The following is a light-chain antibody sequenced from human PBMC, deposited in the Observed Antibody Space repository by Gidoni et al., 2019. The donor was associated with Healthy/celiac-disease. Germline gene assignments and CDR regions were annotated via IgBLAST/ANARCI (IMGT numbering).Light chain of an antibody. V-gene: IGKV2-28*01. CDR1: QSLLHSNGYNY. CDR3: MQALQTPDT. CDR2: LGS. J-gene: IGKJ3*01. Sequence: DIVMTQSPLSLPVTPGEPASISCRSSQSLLHSNGYNYLDWYLQKPGQSPQLLIYLGSNRASGVPDRFSGSGSGTDFTLKISRVEAEDVWVYYCMQALQTPDTFGPXTKVDIK.